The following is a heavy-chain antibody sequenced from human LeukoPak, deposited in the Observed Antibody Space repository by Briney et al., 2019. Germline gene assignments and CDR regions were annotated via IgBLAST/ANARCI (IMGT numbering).Heavy chain of an antibody. V-gene: IGHV4-59*01. Sequence: SETLSLTCTVSGGSISGYYWTWIRQPPGEGLEWIGYIYYRGNTDYNPSLKSRVTISVDTSKNQFSLKLTSVTAADTAIYYCARYSDYNSFDAWGQGTLVTVSS. J-gene: IGHJ5*02. D-gene: IGHD1-26*01. CDR2: IYYRGNT. CDR1: GGSISGYY. CDR3: ARYSDYNSFDA.